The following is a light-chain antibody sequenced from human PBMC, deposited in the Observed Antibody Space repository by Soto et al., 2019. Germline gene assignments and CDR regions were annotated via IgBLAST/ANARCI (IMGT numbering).Light chain of an antibody. CDR3: SSYTSSYTYV. CDR1: SSDVGGYNY. Sequence: QSALTQPASVSGSPRQSITISCTGTSSDVGGYNYVSWYQQHPGKVPKLMIYDVSNRPSGVSNRFSGSKSGNTASLTISGLQAEDEADYHCSSYTSSYTYVFGTGTKLTVL. V-gene: IGLV2-14*01. J-gene: IGLJ1*01. CDR2: DVS.